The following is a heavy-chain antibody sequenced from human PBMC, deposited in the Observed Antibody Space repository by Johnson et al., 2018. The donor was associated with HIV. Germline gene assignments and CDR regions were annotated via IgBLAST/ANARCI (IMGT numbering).Heavy chain of an antibody. D-gene: IGHD3-22*01. CDR3: ARDRAIVVAYDAFDI. CDR1: GFTFSSYG. Sequence: QVQLVESGGGVVQPGRSLRLSCAASGFTFSSYGMPWVRQAPVKGLAWVAVLSYDVRNKYYADSVKGRFTISRDNSKNTLYLQMNSLRPEDTAVYYCARDRAIVVAYDAFDIWGQGTMVTVSS. CDR2: LSYDVRNK. J-gene: IGHJ3*02. V-gene: IGHV3-30*03.